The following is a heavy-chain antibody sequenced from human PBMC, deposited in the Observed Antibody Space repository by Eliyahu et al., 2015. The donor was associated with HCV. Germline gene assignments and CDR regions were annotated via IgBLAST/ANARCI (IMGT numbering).Heavy chain of an antibody. D-gene: IGHD2-15*01. V-gene: IGHV2-5*01. J-gene: IGHJ4*02. CDR1: GFSLTSTGVA. Sequence: QITLKESGPTLIKPTQTLTLTCSFSGFSLTSTGVAVGWIRQPPGEALEWLGMIYWNDDRQYTPSLKRRLTITKDTSRNQVVLTLTHMDSVDTATYYCAHRRGYCSSGTCSWDSWGQGILVTVSS. CDR3: AHRRGYCSSGTCSWDS. CDR2: IYWNDDR.